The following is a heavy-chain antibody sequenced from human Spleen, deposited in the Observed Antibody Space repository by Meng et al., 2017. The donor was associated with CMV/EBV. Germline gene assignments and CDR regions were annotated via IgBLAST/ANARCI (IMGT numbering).Heavy chain of an antibody. J-gene: IGHJ4*02. CDR1: GFTFRRYE. Sequence: GGSLRLSCISSGFTFRRYEMNWVRQAPGKGLEWVSYIDSSETTKYYVPSVKGRFTVSRDNAKNSLYLQMNSLRAEDTAVYYCANSGSYYRFDYWGQGTLVTVSS. CDR3: ANSGSYYRFDY. D-gene: IGHD1-26*01. CDR2: IDSSETTK. V-gene: IGHV3-48*03.